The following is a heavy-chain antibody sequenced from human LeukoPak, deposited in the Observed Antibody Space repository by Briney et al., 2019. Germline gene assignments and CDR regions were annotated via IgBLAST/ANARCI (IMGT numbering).Heavy chain of an antibody. CDR1: GGSFSGYY. J-gene: IGHJ5*02. CDR2: INHSGST. V-gene: IGHV4-34*01. Sequence: SETLSLTCAVYGGSFSGYYWSWIRQPPGKGLEWIGEINHSGSTNYNPSLKSRVTISVDTSKNQFSLKLSSVTAADTAVYYCAREICSGGSCYSRWFDPWGQGTLVTVSS. CDR3: AREICSGGSCYSRWFDP. D-gene: IGHD2-15*01.